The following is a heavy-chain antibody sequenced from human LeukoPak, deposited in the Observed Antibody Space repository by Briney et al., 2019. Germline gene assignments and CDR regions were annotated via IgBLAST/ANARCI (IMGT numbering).Heavy chain of an antibody. CDR2: FDPEDGET. CDR1: GYTLTELS. CDR3: ARGYYDSSGYYQSPIFDY. V-gene: IGHV1-24*01. J-gene: IGHJ4*02. Sequence: GASVKVSCKVSGYTLTELSMHWVRQAPGKGLEWMGGFDPEDGETIYAQKFQGRVTMTEDTSTDTAYMELSSLRSEDTAVYYCARGYYDSSGYYQSPIFDYWGQGTLVTVSS. D-gene: IGHD3-22*01.